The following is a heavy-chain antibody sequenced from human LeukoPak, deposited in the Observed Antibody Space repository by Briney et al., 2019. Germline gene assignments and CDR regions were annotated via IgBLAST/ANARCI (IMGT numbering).Heavy chain of an antibody. D-gene: IGHD1-26*01. CDR2: ISGSGGNT. Sequence: HPGASLRLSCAASGFTFSSYGMSWVRPAAGKGLEWVSAISGSGGNTYYADSVKGRFTISRDNSKNPLYLQMNGVRAEDSAGYYGAKEIVELTPVGWGQGTLVTVSS. J-gene: IGHJ4*02. CDR1: GFTFSSYG. CDR3: AKEIVELTPVG. V-gene: IGHV3-23*01.